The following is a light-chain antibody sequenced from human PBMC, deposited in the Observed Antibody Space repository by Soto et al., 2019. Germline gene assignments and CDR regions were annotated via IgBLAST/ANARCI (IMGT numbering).Light chain of an antibody. CDR2: EVN. J-gene: IGLJ2*01. Sequence: QSALTQPRSVSGSPGQSVTISCTGTSSDVGGYQFVSWYQQYPGKAPKVMIYEVNKRPSGVSKRFSGSKSGNTASLTISGLQADYEGNYYCCSYAGSSNVIFGGGTKLTVL. CDR1: SSDVGGYQF. V-gene: IGLV2-23*02. CDR3: CSYAGSSNVI.